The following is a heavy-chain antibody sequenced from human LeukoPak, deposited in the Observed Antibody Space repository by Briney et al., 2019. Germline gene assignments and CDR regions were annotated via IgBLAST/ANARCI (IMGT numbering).Heavy chain of an antibody. Sequence: ASVKVSCKASGGTFSSYAISWVRQAPGQGLEWMGGIIPIFGTANYAQKFQSRVTITTDESTSTAYMELSSLRSEDTAVYYCARKRGDYFDYGGQGTLVTVSS. D-gene: IGHD3-16*01. CDR3: ARKRGDYFDY. CDR2: IIPIFGTA. J-gene: IGHJ4*02. V-gene: IGHV1-69*05. CDR1: GGTFSSYA.